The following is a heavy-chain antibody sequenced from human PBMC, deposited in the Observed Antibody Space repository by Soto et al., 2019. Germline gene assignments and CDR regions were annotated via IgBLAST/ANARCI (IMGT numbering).Heavy chain of an antibody. CDR3: ARQPGYYDILTGYSTYYFDY. V-gene: IGHV4-31*11. J-gene: IGHJ4*02. CDR1: GGSISSGGYY. CDR2: IYYSGST. D-gene: IGHD3-9*01. Sequence: SETLSLTCAVSGGSISSGGYYCSWIRQHPGKGLEWIGYIYYSGSTYYNPSLKSRVSISVDTSKNQFSLKLSSVTAADTAVYYCARQPGYYDILTGYSTYYFDYWGQGTPVTVS.